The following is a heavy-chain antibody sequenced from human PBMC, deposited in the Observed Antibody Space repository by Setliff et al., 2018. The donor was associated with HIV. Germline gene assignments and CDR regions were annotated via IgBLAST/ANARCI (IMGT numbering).Heavy chain of an antibody. D-gene: IGHD1-7*01. CDR1: GYTFTEYY. CDR2: IYPNTGGT. J-gene: IGHJ5*01. CDR3: AKRAVQDGTVTSSNWFES. Sequence: ASVKVSCKASGYTFTEYYIHWVRQAPGQGLEWMGWIYPNTGGTNYAQKFQGRVTMTRDTSISTAYMELSSLRSEDTAVYYCAKRAVQDGTVTSSNWFESWGQGTLVTVSS. V-gene: IGHV1-2*02.